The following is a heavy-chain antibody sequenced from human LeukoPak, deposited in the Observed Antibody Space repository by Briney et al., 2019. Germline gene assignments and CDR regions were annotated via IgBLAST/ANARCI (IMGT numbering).Heavy chain of an antibody. Sequence: SETLSLTCTVSGGSISSSSYYWGWIRQPPGKGLEWIGSIYYSGSTYYNPSLKSRVTISVDTSKNQFSLKLSSVTAADTAVYYCARGVDIVVVPAAIHWFDPWGQGTLVTVSS. V-gene: IGHV4-39*01. CDR1: GGSISSSSYY. CDR3: ARGVDIVVVPAAIHWFDP. D-gene: IGHD2-2*02. J-gene: IGHJ5*02. CDR2: IYYSGST.